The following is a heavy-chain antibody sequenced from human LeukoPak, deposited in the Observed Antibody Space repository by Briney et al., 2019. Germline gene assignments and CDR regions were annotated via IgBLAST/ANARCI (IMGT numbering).Heavy chain of an antibody. CDR2: ISGSGGST. V-gene: IGHV3-23*01. CDR1: GFTFSSYA. Sequence: PGGSLRLSCAASGFTFSSYAMSWVRQAPGKGLEWVSAISGSGGSTYYADSVKGRFTISRDNSKNTLYLRMNSLRAEDTAVYYCAKVMGNYDFWSGNFDYWGQGTLVTVSS. J-gene: IGHJ4*02. D-gene: IGHD3-3*01. CDR3: AKVMGNYDFWSGNFDY.